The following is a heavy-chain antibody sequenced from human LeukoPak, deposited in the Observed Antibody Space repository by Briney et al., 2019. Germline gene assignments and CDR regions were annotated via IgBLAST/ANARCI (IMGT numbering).Heavy chain of an antibody. Sequence: SVKVSCKASGGTFSSYAISWVRQAPGQGLEWMGGIIPIFGTANYAQKFQGRVTITTDESTSTAYMELSSLRSEDTAVYYCARSSRGSGSYKLHYYMDVWGKGTTVTVSS. V-gene: IGHV1-69*05. CDR3: ARSSRGSGSYKLHYYMDV. CDR2: IIPIFGTA. D-gene: IGHD3-10*01. J-gene: IGHJ6*03. CDR1: GGTFSSYA.